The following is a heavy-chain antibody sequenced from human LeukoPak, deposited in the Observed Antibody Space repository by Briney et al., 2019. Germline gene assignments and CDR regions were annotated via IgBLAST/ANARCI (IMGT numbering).Heavy chain of an antibody. CDR1: GFTFSSYG. Sequence: GGSLRLSCAASGFTFSSYGMHWVRQAPGEGLEWVALISYDGTNKYYGDSVKGRFTISRDKSKSTLFLQMNSLRAEDTAVYYCAKASIAAAGGYFQHWGQGTLVTVSS. V-gene: IGHV3-30*18. D-gene: IGHD6-13*01. CDR3: AKASIAAAGGYFQH. J-gene: IGHJ1*01. CDR2: ISYDGTNK.